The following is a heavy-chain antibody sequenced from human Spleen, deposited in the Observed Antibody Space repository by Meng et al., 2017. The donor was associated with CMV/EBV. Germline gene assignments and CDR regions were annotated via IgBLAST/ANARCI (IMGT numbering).Heavy chain of an antibody. V-gene: IGHV4-34*01. Sequence: SETLSLTRAVYGGSFSGYYWSWIRQPPGKGLEWIGEINHSGSTNYNPSLKSRVTISVDTSKNQFSLKLSSVTAADTAVYYCARVDSSSSEYYYYGMDVWGQGTTVTVSS. CDR3: ARVDSSSSEYYYYGMDV. CDR2: INHSGST. D-gene: IGHD6-6*01. CDR1: GGSFSGYY. J-gene: IGHJ6*02.